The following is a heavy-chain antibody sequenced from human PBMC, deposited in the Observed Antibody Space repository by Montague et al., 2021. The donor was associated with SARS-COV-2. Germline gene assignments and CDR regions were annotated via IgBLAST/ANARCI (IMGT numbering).Heavy chain of an antibody. CDR3: ARDTEGYISSWYHDY. V-gene: IGHV4-59*01. CDR2: IYYSGSA. J-gene: IGHJ4*02. CDR1: GRSTSSYY. D-gene: IGHD6-13*01. Sequence: SETLSLTCTVSGRSTSSYYWSWIRQPPGKGLEWIGYIYYSGSANYNPSLESRVTISVDTSKNQFSLKLSSVTAVDTAVYYCARDTEGYISSWYHDYWGQGTLVTVSS.